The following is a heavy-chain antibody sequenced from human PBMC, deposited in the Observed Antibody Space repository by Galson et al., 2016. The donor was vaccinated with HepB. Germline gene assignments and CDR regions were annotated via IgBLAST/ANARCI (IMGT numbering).Heavy chain of an antibody. J-gene: IGHJ6*02. V-gene: IGHV1-69*13. CDR1: GGTFSNYA. CDR3: ARASSGSYYNYYQYGMDV. CDR2: IIPIFGTA. Sequence: SVKVSCKASGGTFSNYAISWVRQAPGQGLEWMGGIIPIFGTANYAQRFQGRVTITADESTSTAYMELSSLRSEDTAVYYCARASSGSYYNYYQYGMDVWGLGTTVTVSS. D-gene: IGHD3-10*01.